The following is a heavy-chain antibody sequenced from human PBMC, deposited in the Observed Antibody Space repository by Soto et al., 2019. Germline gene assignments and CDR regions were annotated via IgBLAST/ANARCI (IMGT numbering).Heavy chain of an antibody. V-gene: IGHV3-23*01. J-gene: IGHJ4*02. CDR3: AKAETNSGEGPSDY. CDR1: GFTFSSYA. D-gene: IGHD2-15*01. Sequence: PGGSLRLSCAASGFTFSSYAMSWVRQAPGKGLEWVSAISGSGGSTYYADSVKGRFTISRDNSKNTLYLQMNSLRAEDTAVYYCAKAETNSGEGPSDYWGQGTLVTVSS. CDR2: ISGSGGST.